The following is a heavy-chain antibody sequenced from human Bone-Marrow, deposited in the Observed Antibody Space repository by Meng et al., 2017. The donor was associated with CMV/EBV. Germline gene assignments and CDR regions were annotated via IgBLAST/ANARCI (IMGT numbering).Heavy chain of an antibody. CDR3: ARDNAVGATTGFDP. Sequence: GSLRLSCTVSGGSIRSRNNYWAWIRQAPGKGLEWIGSLYYGGNTFYNPSLKSRVTISVDTSKNQFSLMVGSVTAADTAVYYCARDNAVGATTGFDPWGQGTLVTVSS. V-gene: IGHV4-39*02. D-gene: IGHD1-26*01. CDR2: LYYGGNT. J-gene: IGHJ5*02. CDR1: GGSIRSRNNY.